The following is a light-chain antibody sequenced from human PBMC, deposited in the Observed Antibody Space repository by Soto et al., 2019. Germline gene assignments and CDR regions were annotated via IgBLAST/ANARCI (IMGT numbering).Light chain of an antibody. CDR1: HDITRY. J-gene: IGKJ3*01. CDR2: DAS. CDR3: QKCDYLPI. V-gene: IGKV1-33*01. Sequence: DIQMTQSPSSLSASVGDRVTITCQASHDITRYLNWYQHKPGKAPKLLIYDASMLEAGVTSRFSGSGSRTDFTFTISSLQHEDVATYYCQKCDYLPIFGPGTKVDFK.